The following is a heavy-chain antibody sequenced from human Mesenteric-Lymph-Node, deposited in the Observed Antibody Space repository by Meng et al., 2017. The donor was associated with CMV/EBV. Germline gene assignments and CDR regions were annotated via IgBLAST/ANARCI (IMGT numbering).Heavy chain of an antibody. CDR1: GGSISSSNYY. V-gene: IGHV4-39*07. J-gene: IGHJ4*02. D-gene: IGHD5-12*01. CDR3: ARGGRRDGMVATSHVY. Sequence: SETLSLTCTVSGGSISSSNYYWGWIRQPPGKGLEWIGTIYYTGNSYKNPSLRSRATISVDTSKNHFSLKLNSVTAADTAVYYCARGGRRDGMVATSHVYWGQGTLVTVSS. CDR2: IYYTGNS.